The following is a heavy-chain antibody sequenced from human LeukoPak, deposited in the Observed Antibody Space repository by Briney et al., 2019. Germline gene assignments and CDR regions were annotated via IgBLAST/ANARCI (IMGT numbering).Heavy chain of an antibody. V-gene: IGHV4-4*07. CDR3: AKAPIVGATTGRYYFDY. D-gene: IGHD1-26*01. CDR1: GGSISSYY. J-gene: IGHJ4*02. Sequence: SETLSLTCTVSGGSISSYYWSWIRQPAGKGLEWIGRIYTNGGASYNPSLKSRVTISIDASKNQFSLKLSSVTAADTAVYYCAKAPIVGATTGRYYFDYWGQGTLVTVSS. CDR2: IYTNGGA.